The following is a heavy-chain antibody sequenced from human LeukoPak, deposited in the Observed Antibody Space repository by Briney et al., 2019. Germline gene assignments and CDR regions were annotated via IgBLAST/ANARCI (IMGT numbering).Heavy chain of an antibody. CDR1: GYTFTSHA. CDR3: ARVERQQLGKGYLQH. Sequence: ASVKVSCKASGYTFTSHAIHWVRQAPGQRLEWMGWIDTDNDITRFSQRFQGRVTITRDTSASTAYMELSSLTFEDTAVYYCARVERQQLGKGYLQHWGQGTLVTVSS. V-gene: IGHV1-3*04. J-gene: IGHJ1*01. CDR2: IDTDNDIT. D-gene: IGHD6-13*01.